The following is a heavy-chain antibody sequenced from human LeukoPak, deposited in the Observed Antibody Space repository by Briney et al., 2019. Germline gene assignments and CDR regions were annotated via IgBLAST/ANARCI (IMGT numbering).Heavy chain of an antibody. CDR1: GGSFSGYY. V-gene: IGHV4-34*01. CDR2: INHSGST. D-gene: IGHD4-17*01. CDR3: ARDSRYGDYWYFDL. Sequence: SETLSLTCAVYGGSFSGYYWSWIRQPPGKGLEWIGEINHSGSTNYNPSLKSRVTISVDTSKNQFSLKLSSVTAADTAVYYCARDSRYGDYWYFDLWGRGTLVTVSS. J-gene: IGHJ2*01.